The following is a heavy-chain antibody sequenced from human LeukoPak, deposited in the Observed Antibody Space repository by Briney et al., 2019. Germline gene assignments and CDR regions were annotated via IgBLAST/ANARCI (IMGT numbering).Heavy chain of an antibody. D-gene: IGHD6-19*01. J-gene: IGHJ3*01. Sequence: SETLSLTCSVSGGYFWGWIRQSPGKGLEWIASIFHSGSTFHNPSLKSRVIISVDTSKNQFSLRLSSVTAADTAVYYCARETEKQWQYWGQGTTVTVSS. CDR2: IFHSGST. V-gene: IGHV4-38-2*02. CDR3: ARETEKQWQY. CDR1: GGYF.